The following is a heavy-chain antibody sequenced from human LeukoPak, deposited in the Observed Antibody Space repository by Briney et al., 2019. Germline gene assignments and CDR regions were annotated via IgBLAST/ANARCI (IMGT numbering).Heavy chain of an antibody. CDR3: ARDPLRSTWSTYYNALDV. V-gene: IGHV1-18*01. Sequence: ASVKVSCKASGYRFTSYAINWVRQAPGQGLEWMGWNSAYNGNTDYAQKFQGRVTITTDTSTSTAYMELRCLTSDDTAVYYCARDPLRSTWSTYYNALDVWGQGTTVTVSS. CDR1: GYRFTSYA. CDR2: NSAYNGNT. J-gene: IGHJ6*02. D-gene: IGHD6-13*01.